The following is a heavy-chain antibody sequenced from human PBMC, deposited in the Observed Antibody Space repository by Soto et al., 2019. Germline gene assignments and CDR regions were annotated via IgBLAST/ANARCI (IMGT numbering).Heavy chain of an antibody. CDR3: ASGLVTTLHY. J-gene: IGHJ4*02. Sequence: LCGGSISSGGYSWSWIRQPPGKGLEWIGYIYHSGSTYYNPSLKSRVTISVDRSKNQFSLKLSSVTAADTAVYYCASGLVTTLHYWRQGTLVTVSS. CDR1: GGSISSGGYS. V-gene: IGHV4-30-2*01. D-gene: IGHD4-17*01. CDR2: IYHSGST.